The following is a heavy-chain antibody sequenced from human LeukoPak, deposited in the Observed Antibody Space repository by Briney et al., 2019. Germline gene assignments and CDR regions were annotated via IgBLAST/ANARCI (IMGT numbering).Heavy chain of an antibody. D-gene: IGHD6-13*01. CDR3: AGALAAAHP. J-gene: IGHJ5*02. Sequence: WETLSLTCAVYGGSFSGYYWSWIRQPPGKGLEWIGEINHSGSTNCNPSLESRVTISIDTSKNQFSLNLSSVTAADTAVYYCAGALAAAHPWGQGTLVTVSS. CDR1: GGSFSGYY. V-gene: IGHV4-34*01. CDR2: INHSGST.